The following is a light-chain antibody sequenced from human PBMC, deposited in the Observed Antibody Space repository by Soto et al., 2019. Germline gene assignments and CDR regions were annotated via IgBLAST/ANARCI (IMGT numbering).Light chain of an antibody. V-gene: IGKV1-5*03. CDR1: QSISSW. CDR2: KAS. CDR3: QQYHSYPYT. Sequence: DIQMTQSPSTLSASVGDRVTITCRASQSISSWLAWYQQKPGKAPKLLIYKASSLESGVPSRFSGSGSGTEFTLTISSLQPDDFATYYCQQYHSYPYTFGHGTKLEIK. J-gene: IGKJ2*01.